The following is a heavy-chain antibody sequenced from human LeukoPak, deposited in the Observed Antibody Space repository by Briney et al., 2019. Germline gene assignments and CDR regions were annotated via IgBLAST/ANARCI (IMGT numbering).Heavy chain of an antibody. CDR2: ISTVSTYK. V-gene: IGHV3-21*01. D-gene: IGHD6-25*01. J-gene: IGHJ6*03. CDR1: GFTFTDYS. CDR3: AREGSGFYHYYYMDV. Sequence: GGSLRLSCAASGFTFTDYSMNWVRQAPGKGPEWVSSISTVSTYKKYADSAKGRFTISRDNSKNLLYLQMSSLSAEDTAVYYCAREGSGFYHYYYMDVWGKGTTVTVSS.